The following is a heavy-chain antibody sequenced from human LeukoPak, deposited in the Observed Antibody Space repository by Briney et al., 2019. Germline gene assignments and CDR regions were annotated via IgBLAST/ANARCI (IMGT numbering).Heavy chain of an antibody. Sequence: GGSLTLSCAASGFTFGSYVMSWVRQAPGKGLEWVSVISGGGDSTYYADSVKGRFTISRDNSKNTLYLQMNSLRAEDTAIYYCAKDYTKGVGATDFWGHGTLVTVSS. V-gene: IGHV3-23*01. CDR1: GFTFGSYV. D-gene: IGHD1-26*01. J-gene: IGHJ4*01. CDR2: ISGGGDST. CDR3: AKDYTKGVGATDF.